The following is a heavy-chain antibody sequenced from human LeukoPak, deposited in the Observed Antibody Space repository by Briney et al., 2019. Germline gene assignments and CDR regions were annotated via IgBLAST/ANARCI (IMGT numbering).Heavy chain of an antibody. D-gene: IGHD6-13*01. Sequence: GGSLRLSCAASGFTFSSYAMSWVRQAPGTGLEWVSYISSSSSTIYYADSVKGRFTISRDNAKNSLYLQMNSLRAEDTAVYYCARVSIAAAPYYFDYWGQGTLVTVSS. CDR3: ARVSIAAAPYYFDY. V-gene: IGHV3-48*01. CDR2: ISSSSSTI. CDR1: GFTFSSYA. J-gene: IGHJ4*02.